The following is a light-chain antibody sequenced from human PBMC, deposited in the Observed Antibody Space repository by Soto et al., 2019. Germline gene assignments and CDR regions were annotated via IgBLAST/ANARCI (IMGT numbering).Light chain of an antibody. CDR3: SSYIDSTTFYV. V-gene: IGLV2-23*01. J-gene: IGLJ1*01. CDR1: NTDFGNNNL. CDR2: EAS. Sequence: QSALTQPASVSGSPGQSITISCTGTNTDFGNNNLVSWFQQHPGKAPKLLIYEASRRSSGVSKRFSGSKSGNTASLTISELEPEDEAVYYCSSYIDSTTFYVFATGTKLTVL.